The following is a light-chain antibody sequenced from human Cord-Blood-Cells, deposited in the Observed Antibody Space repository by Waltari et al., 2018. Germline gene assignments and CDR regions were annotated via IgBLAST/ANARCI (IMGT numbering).Light chain of an antibody. CDR3: QQYNCYPLT. CDR1: QSISSW. J-gene: IGKJ1*01. CDR2: DAS. Sequence: GDRVTITCRTSQSISSWLAWYQQNPGKDPKHLLYDASSLEGGVPSTFSGSGSGTEFTLTISSLQPADFSAYYCQQYNCYPLTFGQGTKVEIK. V-gene: IGKV1-5*01.